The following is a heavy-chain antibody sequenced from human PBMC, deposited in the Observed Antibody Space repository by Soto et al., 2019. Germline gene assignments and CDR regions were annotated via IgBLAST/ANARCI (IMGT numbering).Heavy chain of an antibody. CDR3: ARGPGFGSVTTSPYYYYMDV. CDR1: GGSVSSNSYY. D-gene: IGHD4-4*01. J-gene: IGHJ6*03. V-gene: IGHV4-39*07. CDR2: INYSGNT. Sequence: PSETLSLTCTVSGGSVSSNSYYWDWIRQPPGKGLEWIAEINYSGNTHYNPSLKSRVTISVDTSKNQFSLKLSSVTAADTAVYYCARGPGFGSVTTSPYYYYMDVWGKGTTVTVSS.